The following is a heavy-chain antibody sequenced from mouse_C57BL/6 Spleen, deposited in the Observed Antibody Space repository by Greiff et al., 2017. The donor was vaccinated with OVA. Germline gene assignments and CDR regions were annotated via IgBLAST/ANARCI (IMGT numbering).Heavy chain of an antibody. D-gene: IGHD2-4*01. CDR2: INPNNGGT. J-gene: IGHJ4*01. V-gene: IGHV1-26*01. CDR1: GYTFTDYY. Sequence: EVQLQQSGPELVKPGASVKISCKASGYTFTDYYMNWVKQSHGKSLEWIGDINPNNGGTSYNQKFKGKATLTVDKSSSTAYMELRSLTSEDSAVYYCARRHDYDDLYAMDYWGQGTSVTVSS. CDR3: ARRHDYDDLYAMDY.